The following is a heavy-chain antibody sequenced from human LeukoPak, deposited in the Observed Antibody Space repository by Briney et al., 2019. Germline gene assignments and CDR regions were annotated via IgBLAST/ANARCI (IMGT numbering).Heavy chain of an antibody. J-gene: IGHJ3*02. CDR2: ISSSSSYI. CDR1: GFIFRSYS. D-gene: IGHD3-22*01. Sequence: GGPLRLSCAASGFIFRSYSIMWVRQAPGGGLVWVSSISSSSSYIYYADSVKGRFTISRDNAKNSLYLQMNSLRAEDTAVYYCAREYYYDSRAPGAFDIWGQGTMVTVSS. V-gene: IGHV3-21*01. CDR3: AREYYYDSRAPGAFDI.